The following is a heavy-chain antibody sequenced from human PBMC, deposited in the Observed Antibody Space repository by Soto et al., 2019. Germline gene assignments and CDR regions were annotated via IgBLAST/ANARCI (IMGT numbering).Heavy chain of an antibody. CDR2: ISYDGSNK. J-gene: IGHJ6*02. D-gene: IGHD2-2*01. V-gene: IGHV3-30*03. CDR3: ARGQDIVVVPADYGMDV. Sequence: PGGSLRLSCAASGFTFSSYGMHWVRQAPGKGLEWVAVISYDGSNKYYADSVKGRFTISRDNSKNTLYLQMNSLRAEDTAVYYCARGQDIVVVPADYGMDVWGQGTTVTVSS. CDR1: GFTFSSYG.